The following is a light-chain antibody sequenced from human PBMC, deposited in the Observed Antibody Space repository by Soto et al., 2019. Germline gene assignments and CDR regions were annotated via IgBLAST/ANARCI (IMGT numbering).Light chain of an antibody. J-gene: IGKJ4*01. V-gene: IGKV3-15*01. CDR3: QQYNSWPPLT. Sequence: EIVMTQSPATLSLSPGERATLSCRASQSVYTDVAWYQQKPGQSPRLLIYGASTWASDIPARFSGSGSGTDFTLTISSLQSGDVAVYYCQQYNSWPPLTFGGGTKVEIK. CDR2: GAS. CDR1: QSVYTD.